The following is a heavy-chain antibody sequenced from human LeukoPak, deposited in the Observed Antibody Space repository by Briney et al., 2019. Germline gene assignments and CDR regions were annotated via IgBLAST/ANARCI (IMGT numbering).Heavy chain of an antibody. CDR3: AREVGTTGDYFDY. D-gene: IGHD1-14*01. CDR1: GFTFSSYW. V-gene: IGHV3-7*01. CDR2: IKEDGNEE. Sequence: PGGSLRLSCAASGFTFSSYWMTWVRQAPGKGLEWVANIKEDGNEENYVGSVKGRFTISRDNAKNSLYLQMNSLRAEDTAVYYCAREVGTTGDYFDYWGQGTLVTVSS. J-gene: IGHJ4*02.